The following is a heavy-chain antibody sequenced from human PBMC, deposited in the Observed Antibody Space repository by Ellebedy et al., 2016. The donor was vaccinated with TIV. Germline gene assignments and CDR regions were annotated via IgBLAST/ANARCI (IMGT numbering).Heavy chain of an antibody. CDR1: GYSFTSYW. V-gene: IGHV5-10-1*01. CDR3: ARRGTDLYSSLD. J-gene: IGHJ4*02. D-gene: IGHD3-16*01. Sequence: GESLKISCKGSGYSFTSYWISWVRQMPGKGLEWMGRIDPSDSYTNYSPSFQGHVTISADKSISTAYLQWSSLKASDTAMYYCARRGTDLYSSLDWGQGTLVTVSS. CDR2: IDPSDSYT.